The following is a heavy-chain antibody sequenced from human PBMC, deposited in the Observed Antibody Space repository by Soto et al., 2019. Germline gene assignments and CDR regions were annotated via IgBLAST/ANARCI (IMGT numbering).Heavy chain of an antibody. CDR3: ARDLSVWGLTNGHFGVDV. CDR1: GYTFANYA. Sequence: QVRLVQSGTEVKKPGASVMFSCKATGYTFANYAIHWVRQAPGQDFEWMGWINAGNGNTRNSQKFQGRVTFTRDTSATTAHMEVGSLRFEDTAVYYCARDLSVWGLTNGHFGVDVWGQGTTVIVSS. D-gene: IGHD3-16*01. V-gene: IGHV1-3*01. J-gene: IGHJ6*02. CDR2: INAGNGNT.